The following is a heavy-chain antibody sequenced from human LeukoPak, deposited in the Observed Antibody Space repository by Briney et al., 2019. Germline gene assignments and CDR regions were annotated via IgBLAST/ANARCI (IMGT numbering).Heavy chain of an antibody. CDR2: MNPNSGNT. V-gene: IGHV1-8*03. Sequence: ASVKVSCKASGYTFTGYYMHWVRQAPGQGLEWMGWMNPNSGNTGYAQKFQGRVTITRNTSISTAYMELSSLRSEDTAVYYCARGGSYVWGSYRLKSWFDPWGQGTLVTVSS. CDR3: ARGGSYVWGSYRLKSWFDP. D-gene: IGHD3-16*02. CDR1: GYTFTGYY. J-gene: IGHJ5*02.